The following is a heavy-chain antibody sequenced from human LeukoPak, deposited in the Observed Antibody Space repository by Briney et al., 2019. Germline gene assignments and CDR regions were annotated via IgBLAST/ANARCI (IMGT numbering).Heavy chain of an antibody. CDR3: AKDSYSSSWYLPDY. CDR2: ISWNSGRI. Sequence: PGGSLRLSCAASGFTFDDYAMHWVRQAPGKGLEWVSGISWNSGRIGYADSVKGRFTISRDNAMNSLYLQMNSLRTEDTALYYCAKDSYSSSWYLPDYWGQGTLVTVSS. D-gene: IGHD6-13*01. V-gene: IGHV3-9*01. J-gene: IGHJ4*02. CDR1: GFTFDDYA.